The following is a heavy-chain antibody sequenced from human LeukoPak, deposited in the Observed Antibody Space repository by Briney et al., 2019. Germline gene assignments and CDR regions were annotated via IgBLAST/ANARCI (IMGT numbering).Heavy chain of an antibody. D-gene: IGHD3-9*01. CDR3: AGRGDDILTGYSPSFDY. Sequence: GSLRLSCAASGFTFSSCAMSWVRQAPGKGPGWVSTIIDSGNSVYYADSVEGRFTISRDNSKNTLYLQMNSLRAEDTAVYYCAGRGDDILTGYSPSFDYWGQGTLVTVSS. V-gene: IGHV3-23*01. CDR2: IIDSGNSV. J-gene: IGHJ4*02. CDR1: GFTFSSCA.